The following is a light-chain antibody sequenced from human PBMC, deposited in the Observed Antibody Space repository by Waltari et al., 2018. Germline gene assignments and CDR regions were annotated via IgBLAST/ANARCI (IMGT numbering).Light chain of an antibody. CDR3: VAWDDSLSATV. Sequence: QSVLTQPPTASGPHGPRDTISCSGSSSPIGSNYVYRYQHLQGTAPTLLIYRNDQRPSVVPDRFSGSKSGTSASLAISERRSEDEADYYCVAWDDSLSATVFGGGTKLTVL. CDR1: SSPIGSNY. CDR2: RND. J-gene: IGLJ3*02. V-gene: IGLV1-47*01.